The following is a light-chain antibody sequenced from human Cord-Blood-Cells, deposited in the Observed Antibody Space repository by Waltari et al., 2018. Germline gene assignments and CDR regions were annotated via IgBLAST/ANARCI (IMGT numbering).Light chain of an antibody. V-gene: IGKV4-1*01. CDR3: QQYYSTPPFT. CDR1: QSVLYSSNNKNY. Sequence: DIVMTQSPDSLAVSLGERATINCKSSQSVLYSSNNKNYLALYQQKPGQPPKLLIYWASTRESGVPDRFSGSGSGTDFTLTISSLQAEDVAVYYCQQYYSTPPFTFGPGTKVDIK. CDR2: WAS. J-gene: IGKJ3*01.